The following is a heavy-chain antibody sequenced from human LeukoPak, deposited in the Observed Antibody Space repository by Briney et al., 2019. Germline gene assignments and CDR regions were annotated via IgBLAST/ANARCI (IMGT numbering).Heavy chain of an antibody. D-gene: IGHD3-3*01. J-gene: IGHJ4*02. Sequence: SETLSLTCTVSSGSIGSYYWSWIRQPPGKGLEWIGDVYYSGSTRYNPSLTSRVTISADTSNKQFSLKMSSMTAADTALYYCARIGSGYYTYFDFWGQGTLVTVSS. CDR2: VYYSGST. CDR3: ARIGSGYYTYFDF. V-gene: IGHV4-59*01. CDR1: SGSIGSYY.